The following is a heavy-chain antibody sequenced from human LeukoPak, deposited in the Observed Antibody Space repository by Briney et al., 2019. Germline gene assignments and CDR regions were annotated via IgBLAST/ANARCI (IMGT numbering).Heavy chain of an antibody. CDR3: AGGRRSYYSDSSGYYGY. CDR1: GGSFSGYY. CDR2: INHSGST. Sequence: SETLSLTCAVYGGSFSGYYWSGIRQPPGKGVGWVGEINHSGSTNYNPSLKSRVTISVETSKKQFSLKLSSVTAADTAVYYCAGGRRSYYSDSSGYYGYWGQGTLVTVSS. V-gene: IGHV4-34*01. D-gene: IGHD3-22*01. J-gene: IGHJ4*02.